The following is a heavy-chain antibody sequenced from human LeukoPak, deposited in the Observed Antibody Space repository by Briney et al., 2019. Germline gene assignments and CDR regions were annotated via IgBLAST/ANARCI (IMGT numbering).Heavy chain of an antibody. Sequence: PGGSLRLSCTASPFTFRGYGMHWVRPAPQKGRVWVSRINSDGYSITYADSVKGRFTISRDNAKNTLYLQMNSLIDEDTAVYFCARAGYSSGFDSWGQGTLVTVSS. D-gene: IGHD6-19*01. CDR2: INSDGYSI. CDR3: ARAGYSSGFDS. CDR1: PFTFRGYG. J-gene: IGHJ5*01. V-gene: IGHV3-74*03.